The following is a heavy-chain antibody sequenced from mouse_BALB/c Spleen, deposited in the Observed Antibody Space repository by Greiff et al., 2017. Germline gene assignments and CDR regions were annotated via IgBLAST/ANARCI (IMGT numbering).Heavy chain of an antibody. CDR2: IYPGNSDT. Sequence: VQLQQSGTVLARPGASVKMSCKASGYTFTSYWMHWVKQRPGQGLEWIGPIYPGNSDTSYNQKFKGKAKLTAVTSTSTAYMELSSLTNEDSAVYYCTRSTMITTGWFAYWGQGTLVTVSA. CDR3: TRSTMITTGWFAY. V-gene: IGHV1-5*01. J-gene: IGHJ3*01. D-gene: IGHD2-4*01. CDR1: GYTFTSYW.